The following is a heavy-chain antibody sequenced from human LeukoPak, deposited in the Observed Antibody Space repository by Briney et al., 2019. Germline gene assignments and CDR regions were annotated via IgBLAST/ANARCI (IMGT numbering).Heavy chain of an antibody. CDR1: GFTFSNYE. CDR2: ITSDSRTI. J-gene: IGHJ6*03. CDR3: ARNYYYYMDV. V-gene: IGHV3-48*03. Sequence: GGSLRLSCAASGFTFSNYEMKWVRQAPGKGLEWVSSITSDSRTIYYADSVKGRFTISRDNAKNSLYLQMSSLRAEDTAVYSCARNYYYYMDVWGKGTTVIVSS.